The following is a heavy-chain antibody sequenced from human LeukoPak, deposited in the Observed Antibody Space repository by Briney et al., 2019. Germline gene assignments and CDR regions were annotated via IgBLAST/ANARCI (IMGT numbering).Heavy chain of an antibody. D-gene: IGHD1-7*01. CDR1: GGTFSSYA. V-gene: IGHV1-69*13. CDR2: IIPIFGTA. J-gene: IGHJ6*02. Sequence: SVKVSCKASGGTFSSYAISWVRQARGQGLEWMGGIIPIFGTANYAQKFKGRVTITADESTSTAYMELSSLRYEDTAVYYCAREIVGITGTTRFGMDVWGQGTTVTVSS. CDR3: AREIVGITGTTRFGMDV.